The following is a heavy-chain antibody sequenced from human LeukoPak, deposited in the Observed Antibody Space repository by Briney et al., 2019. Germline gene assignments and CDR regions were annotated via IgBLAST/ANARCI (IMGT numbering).Heavy chain of an antibody. Sequence: GGSLRLSCAASGFTFSSYSMNWVRQAPGKGLGWVSSISSSSSYIYYADSVKGRFTISRDNAKNSLYLQMNSLRAEDTAVYYCARGPWGPLGEGFDYWGQGTLVTVSS. CDR1: GFTFSSYS. D-gene: IGHD3-16*01. CDR3: ARGPWGPLGEGFDY. V-gene: IGHV3-21*01. J-gene: IGHJ4*02. CDR2: ISSSSSYI.